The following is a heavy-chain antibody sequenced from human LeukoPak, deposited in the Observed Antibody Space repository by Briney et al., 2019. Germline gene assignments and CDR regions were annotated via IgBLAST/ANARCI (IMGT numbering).Heavy chain of an antibody. J-gene: IGHJ4*02. D-gene: IGHD3-22*01. CDR2: FDPEDGET. V-gene: IGHV1-24*01. CDR3: AADRADFDSSGYALDY. Sequence: ASVKVSCKVSGYSLTELSMQWVRQAPGKGLEWMGGFDPEDGETIYAEKFQGRVTMTEDTSTDTAYMELSSLRSEDTAVYYCAADRADFDSSGYALDYWGLGTLVTVSS. CDR1: GYSLTELS.